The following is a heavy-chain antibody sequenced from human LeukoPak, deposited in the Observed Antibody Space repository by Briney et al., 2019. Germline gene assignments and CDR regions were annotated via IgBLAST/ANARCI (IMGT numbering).Heavy chain of an antibody. CDR3: ARDGCTGSGGSCYVYYGMDV. CDR1: EFPVSRNY. Sequence: GGSLRLSCAASEFPVSRNYMSWVRQAPGKGLEWVSVIDSGGSTYSADSVKGRFTISRDNSKNTLYLQMNSLRAEDTAVYYCARDGCTGSGGSCYVYYGMDVWGQGTTVTVSS. D-gene: IGHD2-15*01. J-gene: IGHJ6*02. V-gene: IGHV3-53*01. CDR2: IDSGGST.